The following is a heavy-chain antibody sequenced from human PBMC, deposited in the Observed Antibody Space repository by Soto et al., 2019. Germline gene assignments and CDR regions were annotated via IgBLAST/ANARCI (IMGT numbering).Heavy chain of an antibody. D-gene: IGHD4-4*01. CDR2: ISGSGGST. J-gene: IGHJ4*02. Sequence: EVQLLESGGGLVQPGGSLRLSCAASGFTFSSYAMSWVCQAPGKGLEWVSAISGSGGSTYYADSVKGRFTISRDNSRNTLYLQMNSLRAEDTAVYYCARDKIYYSNYGFFHYWGQGTLVTVSS. V-gene: IGHV3-23*01. CDR1: GFTFSSYA. CDR3: ARDKIYYSNYGFFHY.